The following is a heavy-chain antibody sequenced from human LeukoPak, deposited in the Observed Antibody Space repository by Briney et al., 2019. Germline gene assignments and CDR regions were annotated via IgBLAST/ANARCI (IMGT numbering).Heavy chain of an antibody. Sequence: GTSVKVSCKASGFTFHTSAMQWVRQARGQRLEWIGWIVLGSGNTVYSHKFHDRVIITRDMSTSTVYMELDSLGSEDTAVYYCAAQRGASLHDFLSTRLFDPWGQGTLVTVSS. CDR3: AAQRGASLHDFLSTRLFDP. V-gene: IGHV1-58*02. D-gene: IGHD3-3*01. J-gene: IGHJ5*02. CDR2: IVLGSGNT. CDR1: GFTFHTSA.